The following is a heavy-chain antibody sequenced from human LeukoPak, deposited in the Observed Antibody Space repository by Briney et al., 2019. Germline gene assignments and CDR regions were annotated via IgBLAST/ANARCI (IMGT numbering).Heavy chain of an antibody. CDR3: ARGSNWNQGLFDY. D-gene: IGHD1-20*01. V-gene: IGHV4-59*01. J-gene: IGHJ4*02. CDR1: RGSISTYY. Sequence: PSETLSLTCTVSRGSISTYYWSWLRQPPGKGLEWIGNIHYSGSTKHNPSLKSRVTISIDTSKNQFSLNLTSVTAADTAVYYCARGSNWNQGLFDYWGQGTLVTVSS. CDR2: IHYSGST.